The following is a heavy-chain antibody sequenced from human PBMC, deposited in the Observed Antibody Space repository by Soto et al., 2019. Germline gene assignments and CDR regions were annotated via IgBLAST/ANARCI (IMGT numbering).Heavy chain of an antibody. V-gene: IGHV3-23*01. J-gene: IGHJ3*02. CDR3: AKEPRITIFGVVTLRVDVFDI. CDR1: GFTFSSYA. Sequence: GGSLRLSCAASGFTFSSYAMSWVRQAPGKGLEWVSAISGSGGSTYYADSVKGRFTISRDNSKNTLYLQMNSLRAEDTAVYYCAKEPRITIFGVVTLRVDVFDIWGQGTMVTVSS. CDR2: ISGSGGST. D-gene: IGHD3-3*01.